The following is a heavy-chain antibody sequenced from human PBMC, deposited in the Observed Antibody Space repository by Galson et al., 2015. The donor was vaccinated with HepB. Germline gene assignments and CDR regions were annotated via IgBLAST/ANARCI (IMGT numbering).Heavy chain of an antibody. Sequence: LSLTCTVSGGSISSSSYYWGWIRQPPGKGLEWIGSIYYSGSTYYNPSLKSRVTISVDTSKNQFSLKLSSVTAADTAVYYCACLRGSRSSYFDYWGQGTLVTVSS. CDR1: GGSISSSSYY. J-gene: IGHJ4*02. V-gene: IGHV4-39*01. D-gene: IGHD1-26*01. CDR2: IYYSGST. CDR3: ACLRGSRSSYFDY.